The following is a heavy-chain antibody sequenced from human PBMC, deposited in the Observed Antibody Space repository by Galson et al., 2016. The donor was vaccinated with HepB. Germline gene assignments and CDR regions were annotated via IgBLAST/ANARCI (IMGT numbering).Heavy chain of an antibody. CDR2: INPSAGHT. D-gene: IGHD6-13*01. CDR3: ARDPIPGADWYFDL. V-gene: IGHV1-46*01. J-gene: IGHJ2*01. Sequence: SVKVSCKASGYTFTNYNIYWLRQAPGQGLEWMGIINPSAGHTSYTQKFQGRVTMTRDTSTNTAYMELAGLRSDDTAVYFCARDPIPGADWYFDLWGRGTLVIVS. CDR1: GYTFTNYN.